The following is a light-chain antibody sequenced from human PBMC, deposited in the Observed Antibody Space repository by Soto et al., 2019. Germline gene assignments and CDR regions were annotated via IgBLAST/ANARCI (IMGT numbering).Light chain of an antibody. CDR3: QQYVSSRVEFT. Sequence: EIVLTQSPGTLSLSPGERATLSCRASQSVTSNYLAWYQQKPGQAPRLLIYGASSRATGIPDRFSGSGSGTDFTLTISRLEPEDFAVYYCQQYVSSRVEFTFGPGTKVHIK. CDR2: GAS. J-gene: IGKJ3*01. V-gene: IGKV3-20*01. CDR1: QSVTSNY.